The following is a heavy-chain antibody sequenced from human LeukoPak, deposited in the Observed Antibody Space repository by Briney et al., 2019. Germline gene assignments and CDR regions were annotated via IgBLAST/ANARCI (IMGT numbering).Heavy chain of an antibody. D-gene: IGHD6-19*01. CDR2: INHSGST. V-gene: IGHV4-34*01. J-gene: IGHJ6*02. Sequence: SQTLSPTSAVYGGSSTGYYWSSIRHPPEKGLEWIGEINHSGSTNYNPPLKSRVTISVDTSKNQFSLKLSSVTAADTAVYYCARITVAGSFYYYYGMDVWGQGTTVTVSS. CDR1: GGSSTGYY. CDR3: ARITVAGSFYYYYGMDV.